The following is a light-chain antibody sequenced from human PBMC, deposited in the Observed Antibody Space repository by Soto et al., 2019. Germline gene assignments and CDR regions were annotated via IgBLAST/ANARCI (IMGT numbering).Light chain of an antibody. V-gene: IGKV1-12*01. CDR1: QDISNY. J-gene: IGKJ4*01. Sequence: DIQMTQSPSSVSASVGDRVVITCRASQDISNYLAWYQQKPGDAPELLIYAASRLKRGVPSRFSGSGSGTDFTLIIDSLQPEDFAPYYCQQADIFPLTFGGGTKVEI. CDR2: AAS. CDR3: QQADIFPLT.